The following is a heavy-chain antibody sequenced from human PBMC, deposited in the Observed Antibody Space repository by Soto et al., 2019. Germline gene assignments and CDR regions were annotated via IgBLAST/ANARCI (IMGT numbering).Heavy chain of an antibody. CDR2: IYHSGSI. J-gene: IGHJ3*02. Sequence: SETLSLTCTVSSGTISSTNWWSWVRQPPGKGLEWIGEIYHSGSINYNPSLNSRVTISVDKSKNHFSLTLNSVTAADTAVYYCANDPPSGDILTGYYFEGADDAFDIWGQGTMVTVSS. CDR1: SGTISSTNW. D-gene: IGHD3-9*01. V-gene: IGHV4-4*02. CDR3: ANDPPSGDILTGYYFEGADDAFDI.